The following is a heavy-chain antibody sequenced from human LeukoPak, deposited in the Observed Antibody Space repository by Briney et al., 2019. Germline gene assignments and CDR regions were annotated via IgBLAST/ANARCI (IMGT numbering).Heavy chain of an antibody. Sequence: SETLSLTCTVSGGSISSSSYYWGWIRQPPGKGLEWIGSIYYSGSTYYNPSLKSRVTISVDTSKNQFSLKMSSVTAADTAVYYCARHLPDPITMVRGPMGFDYWGQGTLGTVSS. CDR2: IYYSGST. V-gene: IGHV4-39*01. D-gene: IGHD3-10*01. CDR1: GGSISSSSYY. J-gene: IGHJ4*02. CDR3: ARHLPDPITMVRGPMGFDY.